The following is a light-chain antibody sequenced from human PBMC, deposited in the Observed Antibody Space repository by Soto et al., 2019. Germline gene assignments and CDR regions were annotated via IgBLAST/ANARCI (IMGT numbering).Light chain of an antibody. J-gene: IGLJ1*01. CDR2: DVS. CDR1: SSDVGGYNY. CDR3: CSYAGSYTFV. V-gene: IGLV2-11*01. Sequence: QSALTQRRLVSGSPGQSFTISCTGTSSDVGGYNYVSWYQQHPGKAPKLMIYDVSKRPSGVPDRFSGSKSGNTASLTISGLQAEDEADYYCCSYAGSYTFVFGTVTKVTVL.